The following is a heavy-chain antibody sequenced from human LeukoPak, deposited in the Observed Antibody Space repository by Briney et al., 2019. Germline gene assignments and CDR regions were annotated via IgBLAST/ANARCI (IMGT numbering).Heavy chain of an antibody. CDR1: GFTFSSYS. Sequence: GGSLRLSCAASGFTFSSYSMNWVRQAPGKGLEWVSYISSSGSTIYYADSVKGRFTISRDNAKNSLYLQMNSLRAEDTAVYYCARVSYYMDVWGKGTTVTVSS. J-gene: IGHJ6*03. CDR3: ARVSYYMDV. CDR2: ISSSGSTI. V-gene: IGHV3-48*04.